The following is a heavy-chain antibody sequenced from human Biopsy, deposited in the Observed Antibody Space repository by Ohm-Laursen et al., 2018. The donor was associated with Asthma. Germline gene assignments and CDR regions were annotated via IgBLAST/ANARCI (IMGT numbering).Heavy chain of an antibody. Sequence: SSVKVSCKAPGGTFSNFAISWARQAPGQGLEWLGGIMTVFGTTNYAQKFQGRVTITADESTSTAYMEVTSLRSEDTAIYYRARCQVGYSSGWSLLLKKIYYSGMDVWGQGTTVTVSS. CDR3: ARCQVGYSSGWSLLLKKIYYSGMDV. D-gene: IGHD6-19*01. CDR1: GGTFSNFA. V-gene: IGHV1-69*01. CDR2: IMTVFGTT. J-gene: IGHJ6*02.